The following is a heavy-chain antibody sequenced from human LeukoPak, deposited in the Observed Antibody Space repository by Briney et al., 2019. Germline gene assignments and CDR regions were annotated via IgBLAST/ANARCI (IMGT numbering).Heavy chain of an antibody. V-gene: IGHV3-21*01. CDR2: ISSSSSYI. D-gene: IGHD6-13*01. CDR3: ARADTTAAAGN. CDR1: GFTFSSYS. Sequence: PWGSLRLSCAASGFTFSSYSMNWVRQAPGRWLEWVSSISSSSSYIYYADSVKGRFTISRDNAKNSLYLQMNSLRAEDTAVYYCARADTTAAAGNWGQGTLVTVSS. J-gene: IGHJ4*02.